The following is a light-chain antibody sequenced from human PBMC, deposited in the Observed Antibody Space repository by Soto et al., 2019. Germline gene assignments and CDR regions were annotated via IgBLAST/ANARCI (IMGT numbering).Light chain of an antibody. Sequence: QSVLTQPASVSGSPGQSITISCTGTSGDVGGYNYVSWYQRHPGKAPKLMIFEVSNRPSGISIRFSGSKSGNTASLTISGLQTEDEADYYCSSYTNNSPYVFGTGTKVTVL. J-gene: IGLJ1*01. V-gene: IGLV2-14*01. CDR3: SSYTNNSPYV. CDR2: EVS. CDR1: SGDVGGYNY.